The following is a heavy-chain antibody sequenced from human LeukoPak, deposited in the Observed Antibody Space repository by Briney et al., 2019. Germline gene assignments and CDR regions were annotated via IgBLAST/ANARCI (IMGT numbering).Heavy chain of an antibody. J-gene: IGHJ6*03. CDR2: FDPEDGET. D-gene: IGHD3-10*01. Sequence: ASVKVSCKVSGYTLTELSMHWVRQAPGKGLEWMGGFDPEDGETIYAQKFQGRVTMTEDTSTDTAYMELSSLRSEDTAVYYCARGGYYGSGSYYNPSPYYMDVWGKGTTVTVSS. CDR1: GYTLTELS. CDR3: ARGGYYGSGSYYNPSPYYMDV. V-gene: IGHV1-24*01.